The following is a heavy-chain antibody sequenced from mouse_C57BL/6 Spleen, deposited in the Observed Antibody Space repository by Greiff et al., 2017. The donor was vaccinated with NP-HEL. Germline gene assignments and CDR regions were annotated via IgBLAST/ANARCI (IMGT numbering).Heavy chain of an antibody. J-gene: IGHJ4*01. Sequence: QVQLQQPGAELVRPGSSVKLSCKASGYTFTSYWMHWVKQRPIQGLEWIGNIDPSDSETHYNQKFKDKATLTVDTSSSTAYMQLSSLTSEDSAVYYCARRGTDYDSYYAMDYWGQGTSVTVSS. V-gene: IGHV1-52*01. CDR2: IDPSDSET. CDR3: ARRGTDYDSYYAMDY. D-gene: IGHD2-4*01. CDR1: GYTFTSYW.